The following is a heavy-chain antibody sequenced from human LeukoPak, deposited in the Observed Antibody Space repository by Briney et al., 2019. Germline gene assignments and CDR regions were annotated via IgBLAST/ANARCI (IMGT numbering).Heavy chain of an antibody. CDR1: GYTFTDYY. J-gene: IGHJ3*02. D-gene: IGHD3-3*01. CDR3: ASTYYDFWSGYNRQKQDAFDI. CDR2: INPNSGGT. V-gene: IGHV1-2*02. Sequence: GASVKVSCKASGYTFTDYYMHWVRQAPGQGLEWMGWINPNSGGTNYAQTFQGRVTMTRDTSISTAYMDPSRLRSDDTAVYYCASTYYDFWSGYNRQKQDAFDIWGQGTMVTVSS.